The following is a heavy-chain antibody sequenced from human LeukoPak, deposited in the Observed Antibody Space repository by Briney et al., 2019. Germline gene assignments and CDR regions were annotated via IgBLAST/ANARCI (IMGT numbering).Heavy chain of an antibody. Sequence: SETLSLTCTVSGDSITGYYWGWIRQPPGKWLEWIGNIYYTGNTYYNVSLKSRVTISLDTSKNQFSLKVSSMTAADTAVYYCTKSDGYGLIRIWGQGTMVTVSS. CDR3: TKSDGYGLIRI. CDR2: IYYTGNT. D-gene: IGHD5-18*01. V-gene: IGHV4-39*07. J-gene: IGHJ3*02. CDR1: GDSITGYY.